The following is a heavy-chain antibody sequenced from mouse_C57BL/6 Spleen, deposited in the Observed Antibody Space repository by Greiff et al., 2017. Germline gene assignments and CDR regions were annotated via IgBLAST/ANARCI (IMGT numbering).Heavy chain of an antibody. D-gene: IGHD4-1*02. V-gene: IGHV1-80*01. J-gene: IGHJ2*01. CDR1: GYAFSSYW. CDR3: ARSPQLGRFDY. Sequence: QVQLKESGAELVKPGASVKISCKASGYAFSSYWMNWVKQRPGKGLEWIGQIYPGDGDTNYNGKFKGKATLTADKSSSTAYMQLSSLTSEDSAVYFCARSPQLGRFDYWGQGTTLTVSS. CDR2: IYPGDGDT.